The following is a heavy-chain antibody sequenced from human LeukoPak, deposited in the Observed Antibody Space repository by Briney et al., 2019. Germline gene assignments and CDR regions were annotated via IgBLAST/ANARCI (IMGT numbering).Heavy chain of an antibody. Sequence: PSGTLSLTCTVPGGSISSYYWSWIRQPPGKGLGWIGYIYYSGSTNYNPSLKSRVTISVDTSKNQFSLKLSSVTAADTAVYYCARDLDPEWGYCRGGSCYGYWGQGTLVTVSS. CDR1: GGSISSYY. J-gene: IGHJ4*02. CDR2: IYYSGST. V-gene: IGHV4-59*01. CDR3: ARDLDPEWGYCRGGSCYGY. D-gene: IGHD2-15*01.